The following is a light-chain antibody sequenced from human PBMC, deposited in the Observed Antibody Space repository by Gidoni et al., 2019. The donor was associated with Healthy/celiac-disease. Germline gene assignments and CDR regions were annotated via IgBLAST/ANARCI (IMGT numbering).Light chain of an antibody. V-gene: IGLV1-40*01. Sequence: QSVLTQPPSGSGAPGQRVTISCTGSSSNIGAGYDVHWYQQLPGTAPKLLIYGNSNRPSVVPDRFSGSKSGTSASLAITGLQAEDEADYYCQSYDSSLSPVVFGGGTKLTVL. CDR1: SSNIGAGYD. CDR3: QSYDSSLSPVV. J-gene: IGLJ2*01. CDR2: GNS.